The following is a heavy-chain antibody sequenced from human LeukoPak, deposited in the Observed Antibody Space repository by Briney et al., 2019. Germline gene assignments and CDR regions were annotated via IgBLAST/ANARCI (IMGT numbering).Heavy chain of an antibody. Sequence: GGSLRLSCVASGFIFSNYAMSWVRQAPGKGLEWVSAITGSGGITYYADSVKGRFTISRDNSKNTLYLQMNSLRAEDTAVYYCAKWGDYDVLAGYYDPDYWGQGTLVTVSS. CDR2: ITGSGGIT. V-gene: IGHV3-23*01. D-gene: IGHD3-9*01. J-gene: IGHJ4*02. CDR1: GFIFSNYA. CDR3: AKWGDYDVLAGYYDPDY.